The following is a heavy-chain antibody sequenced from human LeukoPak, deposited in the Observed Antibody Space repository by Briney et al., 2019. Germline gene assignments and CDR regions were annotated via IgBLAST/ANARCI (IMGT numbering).Heavy chain of an antibody. CDR1: GGSVSRGTYY. CDR2: IYSGGST. J-gene: IGHJ4*02. D-gene: IGHD6-19*01. Sequence: SETLSLTRTVSGGSVSRGTYYWRWVRHPPRKGLEWIGYIYSGGSTRYNPSLKSRVTMSVATSNNQISLWLRSVSAADTAVYYCARVLIALPGFDSWGPGTLVTVSS. CDR3: ARVLIALPGFDS. V-gene: IGHV4-61*01.